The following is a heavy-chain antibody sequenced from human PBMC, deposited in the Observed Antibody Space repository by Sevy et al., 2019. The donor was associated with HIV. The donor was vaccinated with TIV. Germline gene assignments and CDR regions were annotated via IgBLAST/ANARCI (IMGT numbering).Heavy chain of an antibody. CDR1: GVTFSSYG. Sequence: GGSLRLSCAASGVTFSSYGIHWVRQAPGKGLEWVAVISYDGSKKNHAESMKGRFTISRDNSKNTLYLEMSSLRPEDTAVYYCAHSSGLYGYYYGMDVWGQRTTVTDSS. D-gene: IGHD3-3*01. V-gene: IGHV3-30*03. CDR3: AHSSGLYGYYYGMDV. J-gene: IGHJ6*02. CDR2: ISYDGSKK.